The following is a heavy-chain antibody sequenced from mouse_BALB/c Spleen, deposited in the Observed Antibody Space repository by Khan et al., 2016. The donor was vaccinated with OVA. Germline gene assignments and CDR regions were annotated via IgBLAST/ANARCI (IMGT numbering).Heavy chain of an antibody. CDR2: ISSAGTYT. J-gene: IGHJ3*01. Sequence: EVELVESGGGLVKPGGSLKLSRSASGFTFSTFVMSWVRQTPEKRLEWVATISSAGTYTYYSDSVKGRFTISRDNAKNTLYLQMNSLRSEDTAMYYCTNGNYGWFAYWGQGTLVNVST. CDR1: GFTFSTFV. D-gene: IGHD2-1*01. V-gene: IGHV5-9-1*01. CDR3: TNGNYGWFAY.